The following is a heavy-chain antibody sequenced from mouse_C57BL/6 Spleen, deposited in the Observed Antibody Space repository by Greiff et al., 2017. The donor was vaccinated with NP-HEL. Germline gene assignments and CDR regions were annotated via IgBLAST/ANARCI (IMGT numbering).Heavy chain of an antibody. D-gene: IGHD2-4*01. CDR2: INPSTGGT. J-gene: IGHJ2*01. CDR3: ARGHDYDY. Sequence: EVQLQQSGPELVKPGASVKISCKASGYSFTGYYMNWVKQSPEKSLEWIGEINPSTGGTTYNQKFKAKATLTVDKSSSTAYMQLKSLTSEDSAVYYCARGHDYDYWGQGTTLTVSS. V-gene: IGHV1-42*01. CDR1: GYSFTGYY.